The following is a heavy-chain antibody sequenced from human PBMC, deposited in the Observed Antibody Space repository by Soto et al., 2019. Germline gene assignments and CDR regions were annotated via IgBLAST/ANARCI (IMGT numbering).Heavy chain of an antibody. CDR1: GGPISSFY. V-gene: IGHV4-59*01. D-gene: IGHD2-21*02. CDR2: IYFSGST. Sequence: PSETLSLTCTVSGGPISSFYWSWIRQPPGKGLEWIGYIYFSGSTSYNPSLRGRVTISVDTSKNHFSLSLSSVTAADTAVYYCARDVTAIRNWGQGTLVTVSS. CDR3: ARDVTAIRN. J-gene: IGHJ4*02.